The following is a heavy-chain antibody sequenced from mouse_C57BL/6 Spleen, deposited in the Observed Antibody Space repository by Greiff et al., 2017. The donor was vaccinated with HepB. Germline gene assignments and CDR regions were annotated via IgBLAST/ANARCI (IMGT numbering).Heavy chain of an antibody. J-gene: IGHJ3*01. Sequence: EVKLVESGGGLVQPGGSLKLSCAASGFTFSDYYMYWVRQTPEKRLEWVAYISNGCGSTYYPDTVKGRFTISRDNAKNNLDLQRSRLKSEDIAMYYCARQGSTGGNWFAYWGQGTLVTVSA. CDR2: ISNGCGST. D-gene: IGHD1-1*01. V-gene: IGHV5-12*01. CDR1: GFTFSDYY. CDR3: ARQGSTGGNWFAY.